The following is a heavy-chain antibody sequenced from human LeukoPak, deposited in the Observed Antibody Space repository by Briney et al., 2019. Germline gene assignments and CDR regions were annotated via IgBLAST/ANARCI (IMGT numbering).Heavy chain of an antibody. CDR1: GYSFTSYW. V-gene: IGHV5-51*01. D-gene: IGHD2-15*01. J-gene: IGHJ6*02. CDR2: IYPGDSDT. Sequence: GESLRISCKGSGYSFTSYWIGWVRQMPGKGLEWMGIIYPGDSDTRYSPSFQGQVTISADKSISTAYLQWSSLKASDTAMYYCARPGYGPGYYYGMDVWGQGTTVTASS. CDR3: ARPGYGPGYYYGMDV.